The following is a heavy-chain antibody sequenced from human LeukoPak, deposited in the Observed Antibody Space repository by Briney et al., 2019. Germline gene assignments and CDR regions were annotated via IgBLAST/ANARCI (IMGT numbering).Heavy chain of an antibody. V-gene: IGHV3-23*01. J-gene: IGHJ4*02. CDR2: ISGSGGTT. CDR1: GFTFSSYA. CDR3: AKGQETESRLDS. D-gene: IGHD1-1*01. Sequence: GGSLRLSCAASGFTFSSYAMSWVRQAPGKGLEWVSAISGSGGTTYYADSVKGRFTISRDNSKNTLYLQMNSLRAEDTALYYCAKGQETESRLDSWGQGTLVTVSS.